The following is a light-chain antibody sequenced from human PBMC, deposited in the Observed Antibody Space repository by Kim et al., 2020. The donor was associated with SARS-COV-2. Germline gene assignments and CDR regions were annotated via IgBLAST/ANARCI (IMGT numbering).Light chain of an antibody. CDR2: AAS. J-gene: IGKJ2*01. CDR1: QSISSY. Sequence: SATGGDRVTITCRASQSISSYLNWYQQKPGKAPKLLIYAASSLQSGVPSRFSGSGSGTDFTLSISSLQPEDSATYYCQQSSSNPYTFGQGTKLEI. V-gene: IGKV1-39*01. CDR3: QQSSSNPYT.